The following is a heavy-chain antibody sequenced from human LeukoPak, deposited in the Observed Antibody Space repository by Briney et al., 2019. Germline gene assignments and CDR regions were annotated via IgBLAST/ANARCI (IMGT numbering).Heavy chain of an antibody. CDR3: ATYRRGYHDSSESYYSDY. CDR2: ISGSGDST. D-gene: IGHD3-22*01. V-gene: IGHV3-23*01. Sequence: PGGSLRLSCAASGFTFSNAWMNWVRQAPGKGLEWVSGISGSGDSTYYADSVKGRFTISRDNSKSTLYLQMNGLRAEDTAVYYCATYRRGYHDSSESYYSDYWAREPWSPSP. CDR1: GFTFSNAW. J-gene: IGHJ4*02.